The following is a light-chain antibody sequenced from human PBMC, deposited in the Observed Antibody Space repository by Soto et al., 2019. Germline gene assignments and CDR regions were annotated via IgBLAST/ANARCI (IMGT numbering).Light chain of an antibody. CDR1: TGAVTSGHW. V-gene: IGLV7-46*01. J-gene: IGLJ2*01. Sequence: QAVVTQDPSLPVSPGGTVTPTCGSSTGAVTSGHWPHWIQQKPGQVPRTLLYDTTNKHSWTPARFAGSLLGGKAALTLSGAQPEDEADYYCLLSISNTVVFGGGTKLTVL. CDR2: DTT. CDR3: LLSISNTVV.